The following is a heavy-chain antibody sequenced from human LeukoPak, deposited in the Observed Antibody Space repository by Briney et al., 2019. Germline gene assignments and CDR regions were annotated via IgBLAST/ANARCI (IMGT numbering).Heavy chain of an antibody. V-gene: IGHV4-39*07. CDR2: IYYSGNI. J-gene: IGHJ4*02. CDR3: ATIFETGYSSSWYGGDSFDY. CDR1: GGSVSSSGYY. D-gene: IGHD6-13*01. Sequence: PSETLSLTCTVSGGSVSSSGYYWGWMRQPPGKGLEWIGSIQPPGKGLEWIGSIYYSGNIYYNPSLKSRVTLSVDTSKNQFSLKLSSVTAADTAVYYCATIFETGYSSSWYGGDSFDYWGQGTLVTVSS.